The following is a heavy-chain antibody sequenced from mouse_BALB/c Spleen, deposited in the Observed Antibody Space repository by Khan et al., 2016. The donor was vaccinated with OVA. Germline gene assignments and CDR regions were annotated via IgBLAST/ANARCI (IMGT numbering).Heavy chain of an antibody. CDR1: GYTFTNYG. J-gene: IGHJ3*01. CDR3: TRSEYFGCFAY. CDR2: INTYSGEP. Sequence: QIQLVQSGPELKKPGETVKISCKASGYTFTNYGMDWVKQAPGKGLKWMGWINTYSGEPTYADDFKGRVALSLENSASTAYLHLNNLKNEDTAAYFCTRSEYFGCFAYWGQGTLVTVSA. V-gene: IGHV9-3-1*01.